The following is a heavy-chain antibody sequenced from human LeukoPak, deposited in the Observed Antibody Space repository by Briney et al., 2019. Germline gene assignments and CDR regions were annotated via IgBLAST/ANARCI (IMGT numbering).Heavy chain of an antibody. CDR2: INGADTTT. Sequence: GSLRLSCAASGFTFRNYAMSWVRQAPGKGLGGGSGINGADTTTLYADSVKGRFTISRDNSKNALSLQMNSLRAEDTAVYYCVRNQWVEQYWYFDLWGRGTLVTVSS. CDR1: GFTFRNYA. V-gene: IGHV3-23*01. J-gene: IGHJ2*01. D-gene: IGHD1/OR15-1a*01. CDR3: VRNQWVEQYWYFDL.